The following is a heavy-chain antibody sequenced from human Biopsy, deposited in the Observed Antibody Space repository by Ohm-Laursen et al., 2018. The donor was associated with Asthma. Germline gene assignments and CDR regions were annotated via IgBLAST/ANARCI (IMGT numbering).Heavy chain of an antibody. Sequence: SVKVSCKASGGTFGNYAISWVRQAPGLGLEWMGGISPVFGSTNIAQKFQGRVTISADIFTKTAYLEVSSLRSDDAAVYYCASPSSSREILYYYYNMDIWGQGTTVTV. V-gene: IGHV1-69*06. CDR1: GGTFGNYA. CDR3: ASPSSSREILYYYYNMDI. D-gene: IGHD6-13*01. CDR2: ISPVFGST. J-gene: IGHJ6*02.